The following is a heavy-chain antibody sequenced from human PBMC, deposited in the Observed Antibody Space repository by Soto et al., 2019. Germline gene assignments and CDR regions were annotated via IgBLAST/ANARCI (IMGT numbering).Heavy chain of an antibody. V-gene: IGHV6-1*01. D-gene: IGHD1-7*01. CDR1: GDRVSSNSAA. Sequence: PSQTLSLTCAISGDRVSSNSAAWNWIRLSPSRGLEWLARTYYRSRWYNDYAVSVRSRITVNPDTSKNQFSLQLTSVTPEDTAVYYCAGTTSHQWYYMDVWGKGTTVTVSS. CDR2: TYYRSRWYN. J-gene: IGHJ6*03. CDR3: AGTTSHQWYYMDV.